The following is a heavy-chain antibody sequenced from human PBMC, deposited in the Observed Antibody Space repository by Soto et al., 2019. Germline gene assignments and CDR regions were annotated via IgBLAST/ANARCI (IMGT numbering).Heavy chain of an antibody. V-gene: IGHV1-8*01. CDR2: VNPNNGDT. Sequence: QVQLVQSGAELKKPGASVKVSCKASGYTFSNYDMNWVRQATGQGPEWIGWVNPNNGDTGYAQKFQGRVTLTPDISTTTAYMELTSLRSEDTAIYYCAKVSRTCSAIDFDYWGQGTLITVSS. CDR1: GYTFSNYD. CDR3: AKVSRTCSAIDFDY. J-gene: IGHJ4*02. D-gene: IGHD1-1*01.